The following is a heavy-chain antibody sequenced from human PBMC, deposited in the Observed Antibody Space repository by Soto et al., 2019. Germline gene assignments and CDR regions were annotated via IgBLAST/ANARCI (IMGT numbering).Heavy chain of an antibody. CDR1: GGSISSSSYY. Sequence: SETLSLTCTVSGGSISSSSYYWGWIRQPPGKGLEWIGSIYYSGSTYYNPSLKSRVTISVDTSKNQLSLKLSSVTAADTAVYYFARDQRTATPGSGYNCYGFDFWGQGTLVTVSS. CDR3: ARDQRTATPGSGYNCYGFDF. V-gene: IGHV4-39*07. J-gene: IGHJ4*02. CDR2: IYYSGST. D-gene: IGHD5-12*01.